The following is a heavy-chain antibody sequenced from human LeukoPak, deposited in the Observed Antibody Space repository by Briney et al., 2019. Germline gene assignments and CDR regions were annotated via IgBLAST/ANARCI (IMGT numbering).Heavy chain of an antibody. CDR1: GGSFSGYY. CDR3: ARGRDDFWSGYYSAPYYYYYMDV. CDR2: INHSGST. J-gene: IGHJ6*03. D-gene: IGHD3-3*01. V-gene: IGHV4-34*01. Sequence: SETLSLTCAVYGGSFSGYYWSWIRQPPGKGLEWIGEINHSGSTNYNPSLKSRVTISVDTSKNQFSLKLSSVTAADTAVYYCARGRDDFWSGYYSAPYYYYYMDVWGKGTTVTVSS.